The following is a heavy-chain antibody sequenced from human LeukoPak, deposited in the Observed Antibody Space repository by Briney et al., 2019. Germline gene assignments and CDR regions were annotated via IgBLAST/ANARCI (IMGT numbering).Heavy chain of an antibody. Sequence: PSETLSLTCAVSGYSISSGYYWGWIRQPPGKGLEWIGSVYHSGSTYYIPSLKSRVTISVDTSKNQFSLKVTSVTAADTAVYYCARGISTTGHDYWGQGTLVTVSS. CDR3: ARGISTTGHDY. CDR1: GYSISSGYY. V-gene: IGHV4-38-2*01. D-gene: IGHD2/OR15-2a*01. CDR2: VYHSGST. J-gene: IGHJ4*02.